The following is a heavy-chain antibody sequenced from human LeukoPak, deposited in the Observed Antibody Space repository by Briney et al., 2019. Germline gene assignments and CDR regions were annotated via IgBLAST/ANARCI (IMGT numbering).Heavy chain of an antibody. CDR1: AYTFSNYL. J-gene: IGHJ5*02. CDR3: ARDLGLRGVTNWFDP. V-gene: IGHV1-46*01. D-gene: IGHD3-10*01. Sequence: ASVKVSCKASAYTFSNYLIHWVRQAPGQGLEWMGIINPSGGSTSYAQKFQGRVTVTRDTSTSTVYMELSSLRSEDTAVYYCARDLGLRGVTNWFDPWGQGTLVTISS. CDR2: INPSGGST.